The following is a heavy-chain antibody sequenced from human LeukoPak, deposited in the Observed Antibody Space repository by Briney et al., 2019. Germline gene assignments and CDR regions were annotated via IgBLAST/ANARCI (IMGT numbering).Heavy chain of an antibody. CDR3: ARVSMVRGVGFRGGYYYYYGMDV. V-gene: IGHV4-59*01. CDR2: IYYSGST. CDR1: GGSISSYY. D-gene: IGHD3-10*01. Sequence: SETLSLTCTVSGGSISSYYWSWIRQPPGKGLEWIGYIYYSGSTNYNPSLKSRVTISVDTSKNQFSLKLSSVTAADTAVYYCARVSMVRGVGFRGGYYYYYGMDVWGQGTTVTVSS. J-gene: IGHJ6*02.